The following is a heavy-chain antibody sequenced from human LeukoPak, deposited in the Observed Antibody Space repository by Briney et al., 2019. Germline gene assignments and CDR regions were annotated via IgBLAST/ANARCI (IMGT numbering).Heavy chain of an antibody. D-gene: IGHD1-26*01. CDR1: GFTFSSYW. Sequence: GGSLRLSCATSGFTFSSYWMHWVRQAPGKGLVWVSRINSDGSGTSYADSVKGRITISRDNAKNTLYLQMNSLRAEDSAVYYCARWVVGTTTPRGDWGQGTLVTVSS. J-gene: IGHJ4*02. V-gene: IGHV3-74*01. CDR3: ARWVVGTTTPRGD. CDR2: INSDGSGT.